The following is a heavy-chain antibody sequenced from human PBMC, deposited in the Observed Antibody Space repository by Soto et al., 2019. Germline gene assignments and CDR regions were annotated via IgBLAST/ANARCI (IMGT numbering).Heavy chain of an antibody. J-gene: IGHJ6*02. CDR2: IYYSGST. D-gene: IGHD6-6*01. CDR3: ASIAARLDYYYGMDV. CDR1: GGSISSSSYY. V-gene: IGHV4-39*01. Sequence: QLQLQESGPGLVKPSETLSLTCTVSGGSISSSSYYWGWIRQPPGKGLEWIGSIYYSGSTYYNPSLKSRVTISVDTSKNQLSLKLSSVTAADTAVYYCASIAARLDYYYGMDVWGQGTTVTVSS.